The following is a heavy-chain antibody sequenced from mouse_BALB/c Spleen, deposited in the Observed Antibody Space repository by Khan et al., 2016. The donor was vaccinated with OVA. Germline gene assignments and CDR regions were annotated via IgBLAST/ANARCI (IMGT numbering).Heavy chain of an antibody. Sequence: EVQLQESGPGLVKPSQSLSLTCTVTGYSITSDYAWNWIRQFPGNKLEWMGYISYSGSTSYNPSLRSRTSITRDKSKNQFFLQLNSVTTEDTATFYCARQNYYGYAMDYWGQGTSVTVSS. CDR3: ARQNYYGYAMDY. D-gene: IGHD1-1*01. J-gene: IGHJ4*01. CDR1: GYSITSDYA. CDR2: ISYSGST. V-gene: IGHV3-2*02.